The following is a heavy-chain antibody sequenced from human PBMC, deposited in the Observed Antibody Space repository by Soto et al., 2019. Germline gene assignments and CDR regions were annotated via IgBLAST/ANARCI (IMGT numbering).Heavy chain of an antibody. D-gene: IGHD2-21*02. Sequence: SETLSLTCTVSGGSISSGDYYWSWIRQPPGKGLEWIGYIYYSGSTYYNPSPKSRVTISVDTSKNQFSLKLSSVTAADTAVYYCARDAGCGGDCYGVWYFDYWGQGTLVTVSS. CDR1: GGSISSGDYY. J-gene: IGHJ4*02. V-gene: IGHV4-30-4*01. CDR2: IYYSGST. CDR3: ARDAGCGGDCYGVWYFDY.